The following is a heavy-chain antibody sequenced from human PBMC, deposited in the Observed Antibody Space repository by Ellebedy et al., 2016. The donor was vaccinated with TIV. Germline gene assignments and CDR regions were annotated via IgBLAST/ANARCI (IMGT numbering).Heavy chain of an antibody. D-gene: IGHD5-18*01. J-gene: IGHJ4*02. V-gene: IGHV3-23*01. Sequence: GESLKISCAASGFTFSGYWMSWVRQPPGKGLEWVSSLSGSGGKTYYADSVKGRFTISRDNSKNTLYLQMDSLRADDTAAYYCAKAPSAAMGPIDYWGQGTLLAVSS. CDR1: GFTFSGYW. CDR2: LSGSGGKT. CDR3: AKAPSAAMGPIDY.